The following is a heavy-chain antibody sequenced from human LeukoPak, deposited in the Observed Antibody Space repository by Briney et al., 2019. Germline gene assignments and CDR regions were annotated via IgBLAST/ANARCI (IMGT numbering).Heavy chain of an antibody. J-gene: IGHJ4*02. CDR1: GFTFSSYW. Sequence: GGSLRLSCAASGFTFSSYWMSWVRRAPGKGLEWVANIKQDGSEKYYVDSVKGRFTISRDNAKNSLYLQMNSLRAEDTAVYYCARPYYDSSGSHFDYWGQGTLVTVSS. D-gene: IGHD3-22*01. CDR2: IKQDGSEK. V-gene: IGHV3-7*01. CDR3: ARPYYDSSGSHFDY.